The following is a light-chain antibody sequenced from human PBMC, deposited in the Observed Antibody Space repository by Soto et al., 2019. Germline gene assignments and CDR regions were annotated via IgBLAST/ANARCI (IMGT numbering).Light chain of an antibody. J-gene: IGLJ1*01. CDR2: DVS. CDR3: SSYTSSSTPYV. Sequence: LTEPASVSGSPGQSITISCTGTSSDVGGYNYVSWYQQHPGKAPKLMIYDVSNRPSGVSNRFSGSKSGNTASLTISGLQAEDEADYYCSSYTSSSTPYVFGTGTKVTVL. CDR1: SSDVGGYNY. V-gene: IGLV2-14*01.